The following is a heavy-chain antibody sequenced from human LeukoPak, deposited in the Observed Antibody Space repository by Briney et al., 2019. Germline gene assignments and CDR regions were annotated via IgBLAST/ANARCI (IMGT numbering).Heavy chain of an antibody. CDR3: ARDTDDSAYSGNYFDY. V-gene: IGHV3-48*02. J-gene: IGHJ4*02. CDR2: ISGSSGTI. D-gene: IGHD3-22*01. Sequence: GGSLRLSCIASGFTFPSFSMNWVRQAPGKGLEWVSYISGSSGTIYYADSEKGRFTISRDNAKNSLYLQISSLRDEDTAVYYCARDTDDSAYSGNYFDYWGQGTLVTVSS. CDR1: GFTFPSFS.